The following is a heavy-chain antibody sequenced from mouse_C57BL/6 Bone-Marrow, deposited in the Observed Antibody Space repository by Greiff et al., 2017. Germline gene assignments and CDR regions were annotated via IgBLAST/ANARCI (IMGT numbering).Heavy chain of an antibody. J-gene: IGHJ4*01. D-gene: IGHD4-1*01. CDR3: TRKTTAGTGPYAMDY. Sequence: VQLQQSGTVLARPGASVKMSCKTSGYTFTSYWMHWVKQRPGQGLEWIGAIYPGNSDTSYNQKFKGKAKLTAVTSASTAYMELSSQTNEDSAVYYCTRKTTAGTGPYAMDYWGQGTSVTVSS. CDR2: IYPGNSDT. CDR1: GYTFTSYW. V-gene: IGHV1-5*01.